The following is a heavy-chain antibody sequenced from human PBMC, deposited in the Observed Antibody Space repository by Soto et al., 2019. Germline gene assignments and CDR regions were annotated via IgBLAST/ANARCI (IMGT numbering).Heavy chain of an antibody. CDR3: ARQPRILTGYRPYYFDN. V-gene: IGHV4-39*01. D-gene: IGHD3-9*01. CDR2: IYYSGST. CDR1: DGSISSSSYY. Sequence: PSETQSLTCTVSDGSISSSSYYWGWIRQPPGKGLEWIGSIYYSGSTYYNPSLKSRVTISVDTSKNQFSLKPSSVTAADTAVYYCARQPRILTGYRPYYFDNWGQGSLVTVSS. J-gene: IGHJ4*02.